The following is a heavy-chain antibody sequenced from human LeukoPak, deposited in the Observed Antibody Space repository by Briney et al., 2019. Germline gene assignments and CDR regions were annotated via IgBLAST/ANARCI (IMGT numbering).Heavy chain of an antibody. D-gene: IGHD3-10*01. CDR2: ISADSAAT. Sequence: SGGSLRLSCAASGFTFDDYAMHWVRQAPGKGLEWVSVISADSAATFYADSVKGRFTISRDNGRNTVFLQMSSLRAEDTALYYCARKSASGNYPLDYWGQGTLVTVSS. CDR1: GFTFDDYA. J-gene: IGHJ4*02. CDR3: ARKSASGNYPLDY. V-gene: IGHV3-23*01.